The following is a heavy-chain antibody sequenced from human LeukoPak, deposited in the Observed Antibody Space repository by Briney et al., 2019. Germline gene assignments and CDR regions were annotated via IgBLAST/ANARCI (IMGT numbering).Heavy chain of an antibody. V-gene: IGHV4-34*01. CDR1: GGSFSGYY. D-gene: IGHD1-26*01. Sequence: NPSETLSLTCAVYGGSFSGYYWSWIRQPPGKGLEWIGEINHSGSTNYNPSLKSRVTISVDTSKNQFSLKLSSVTAADTAVYYCARGSGSYTGDYWGQGTLVTVSS. CDR2: INHSGST. CDR3: ARGSGSYTGDY. J-gene: IGHJ4*02.